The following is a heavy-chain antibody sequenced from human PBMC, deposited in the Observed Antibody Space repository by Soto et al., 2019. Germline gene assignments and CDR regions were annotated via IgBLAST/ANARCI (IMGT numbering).Heavy chain of an antibody. V-gene: IGHV4-59*01. Sequence: QVQLQESGPGLVKPSETLSLTCSVSGGSTSSYYWSWIRQPPGKGLEWIGYLYYSGSTDYRPSLKSRVTLSIYTSQNQVSLKLTSVTTSDTAVYYCAATPRYWGQGTLVTVSS. CDR1: GGSTSSYY. CDR2: LYYSGST. CDR3: AATPRY. J-gene: IGHJ4*02. D-gene: IGHD2-15*01.